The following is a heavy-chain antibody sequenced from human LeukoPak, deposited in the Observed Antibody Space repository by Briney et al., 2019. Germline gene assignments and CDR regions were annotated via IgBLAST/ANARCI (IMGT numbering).Heavy chain of an antibody. J-gene: IGHJ6*04. CDR2: IYYSGST. Sequence: SETLSLTCTVSGGSISSGGYYWSWIRQHPGKGLEWIGYIYYSGSTYYNPSLKSRVTISVGTSKNQFSLKLSSVTAADTAVYYCARDHFAGRYCSGGSCPKGYYYYGMDVWGKGTTVTVSS. CDR3: ARDHFAGRYCSGGSCPKGYYYYGMDV. CDR1: GGSISSGGYY. V-gene: IGHV4-31*03. D-gene: IGHD2-15*01.